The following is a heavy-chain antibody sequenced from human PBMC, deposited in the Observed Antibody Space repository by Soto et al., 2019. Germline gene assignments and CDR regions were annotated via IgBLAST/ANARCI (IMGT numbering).Heavy chain of an antibody. D-gene: IGHD3-22*01. CDR1: GGSISSGGYH. V-gene: IGHV4-31*03. J-gene: IGHJ6*02. Sequence: QVQLQESGPGLVKPSQTLSLTCTVSGGSISSGGYHWSWIRQHPGQGLEWIGYIYYSGSTCYNPPRESRVPISVDTSKNQFSLKLSSVTAADTAVYYCARDLLDYYDSSGFHHYYYYYGMDVWGQGTTVTVSS. CDR3: ARDLLDYYDSSGFHHYYYYYGMDV. CDR2: IYYSGST.